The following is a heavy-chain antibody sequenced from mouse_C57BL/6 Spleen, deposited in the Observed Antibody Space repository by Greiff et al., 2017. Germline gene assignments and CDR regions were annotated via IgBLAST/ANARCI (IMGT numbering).Heavy chain of an antibody. CDR1: GYTFTDYY. Sequence: VQLQQSGPELVKPGASVKISCKASGYTFTDYYMNWVKQSHGKSLEWIGDINPNNGGTSYNQKFKGKATLTVDKSSSTAYMELRSLTSEDSAVYYCARGGSSPLWYFDVWGTGTTVTVSS. D-gene: IGHD1-1*01. V-gene: IGHV1-26*01. CDR3: ARGGSSPLWYFDV. CDR2: INPNNGGT. J-gene: IGHJ1*03.